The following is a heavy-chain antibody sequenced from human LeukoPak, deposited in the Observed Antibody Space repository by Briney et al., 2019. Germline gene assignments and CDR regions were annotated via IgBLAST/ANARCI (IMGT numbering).Heavy chain of an antibody. CDR1: GFTFSDYY. D-gene: IGHD4-23*01. V-gene: IGHV3-11*01. J-gene: IGHJ4*02. Sequence: GGSLRLSCAASGFTFSDYYMSWIRQAPGKGLEWVSYISSSGSTIYYADSVKGRFTISRDNSKNTLYLQMNSLRAEDTAVYYCARRAGGYSHPYDYWGQGTLVTVSS. CDR3: ARRAGGYSHPYDY. CDR2: ISSSGSTI.